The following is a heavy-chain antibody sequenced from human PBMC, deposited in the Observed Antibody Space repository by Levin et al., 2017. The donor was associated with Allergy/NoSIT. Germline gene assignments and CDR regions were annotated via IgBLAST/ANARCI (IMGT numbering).Heavy chain of an antibody. CDR2: VNCNSGDT. CDR1: GYTFTDYY. CDR3: ARNDYGDYVQNFDY. J-gene: IGHJ4*02. Sequence: KISCKAAGYTFTDYYMHWVRQAPGQGLEWMGWVNCNSGDTHYAQKFQGRVTMTRDTSITTAYIELSSLRSDDTALYYCARNDYGDYVQNFDYWGQGTLVTVSS. V-gene: IGHV1-2*02. D-gene: IGHD4-17*01.